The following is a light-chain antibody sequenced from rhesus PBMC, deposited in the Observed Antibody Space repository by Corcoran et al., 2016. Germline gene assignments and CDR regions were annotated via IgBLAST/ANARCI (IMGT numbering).Light chain of an antibody. CDR2: ASY. V-gene: IGKV1-59*02. J-gene: IGKJ2*01. Sequence: AIQMTQSPSSLSASVGDTVTITCRASQSIGSNLAWYQQKPGKVPKLLIYASYTLQSEVPSRFSGTGSGTEFTLTISSLQPEDVATYYCQKWDSAPYSFGQGTKVEIK. CDR3: QKWDSAPYS. CDR1: QSIGSN.